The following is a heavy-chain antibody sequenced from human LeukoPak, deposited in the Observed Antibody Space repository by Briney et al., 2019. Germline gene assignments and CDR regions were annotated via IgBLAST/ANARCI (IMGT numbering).Heavy chain of an antibody. D-gene: IGHD3-10*01. J-gene: IGHJ5*02. V-gene: IGHV4-34*01. CDR1: GVSFSGYY. CDR2: INHSGST. Sequence: SETLSLTCAVYGVSFSGYYWSWIRQPPGKGLEWLGEINHSGSTNYNTYIKSRVTISVDTSKNQLSLKLSSVTAADTAVYYCARQGKVRGVIITSVPKKTNWFDPWGQGTLVTVSS. CDR3: ARQGKVRGVIITSVPKKTNWFDP.